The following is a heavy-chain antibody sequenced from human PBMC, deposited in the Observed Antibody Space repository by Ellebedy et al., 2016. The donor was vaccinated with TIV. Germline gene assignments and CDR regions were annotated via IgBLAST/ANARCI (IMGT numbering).Heavy chain of an antibody. CDR1: GFTFSSYG. D-gene: IGHD3-9*01. CDR2: MWYDGSNK. V-gene: IGHV3-33*01. CDR3: ARDPGYYDILTGYSVGLDY. Sequence: PGGSLRLSCAASGFTFSSYGMHWVRQAPGKGLEWVAVMWYDGSNKYYADSVKGRFTISRDNSKNTLYLQMNSLRAEDTAVYYCARDPGYYDILTGYSVGLDYWGQGTLVTVSS. J-gene: IGHJ4*02.